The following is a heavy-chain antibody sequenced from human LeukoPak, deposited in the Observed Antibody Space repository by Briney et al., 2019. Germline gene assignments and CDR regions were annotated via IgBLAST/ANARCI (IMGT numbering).Heavy chain of an antibody. Sequence: PGAPLRLSCAASGFTFSSYAMSWVRQAPGKGLEWVSAISGSGGSTYYADSVKGRFTISRDNSKNTLYLQMNSLRAEDTAVYYCAKFRGYSGTNRYYFDYWGQGTLVTVSS. CDR2: ISGSGGST. J-gene: IGHJ4*02. CDR1: GFTFSSYA. CDR3: AKFRGYSGTNRYYFDY. V-gene: IGHV3-23*01. D-gene: IGHD1-26*01.